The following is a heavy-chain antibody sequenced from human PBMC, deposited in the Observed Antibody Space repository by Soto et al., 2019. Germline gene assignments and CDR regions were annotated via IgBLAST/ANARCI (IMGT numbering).Heavy chain of an antibody. Sequence: SETLSLPCAVCGGSFSGYYCSWIRQPPWKGLEWIGEINHSGITNYNPSLKSRVTISVDTSKNHFSLKLSSVTAADTAVYYCARGVVVAANDAFDIWGQGTMITVSS. CDR1: GGSFSGYY. CDR2: INHSGIT. J-gene: IGHJ3*02. CDR3: ARGVVVAANDAFDI. V-gene: IGHV4-34*01. D-gene: IGHD2-15*01.